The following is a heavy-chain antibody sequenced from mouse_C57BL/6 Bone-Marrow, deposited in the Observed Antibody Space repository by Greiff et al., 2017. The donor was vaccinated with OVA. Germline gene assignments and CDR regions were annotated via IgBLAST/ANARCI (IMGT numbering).Heavy chain of an antibody. Sequence: QVQLQQSGAELARPGASVKLSCKASGYTFTSSGISWVKQRTGQGLEWIGEIYPRSGNTYYNEKFKGKATLTADKSSSTAYMELRSLTSEDSAVYFCARKGGLRRFAYWGQGTLVTVSA. CDR2: IYPRSGNT. V-gene: IGHV1-81*01. J-gene: IGHJ3*01. D-gene: IGHD2-2*01. CDR3: ARKGGLRRFAY. CDR1: GYTFTSSG.